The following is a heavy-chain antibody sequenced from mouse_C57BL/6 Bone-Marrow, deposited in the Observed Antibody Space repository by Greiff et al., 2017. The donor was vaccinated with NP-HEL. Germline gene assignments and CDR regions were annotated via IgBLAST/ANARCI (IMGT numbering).Heavy chain of an antibody. V-gene: IGHV1-26*01. CDR1: GYTFTDYY. CDR3: ARGYYDYDWYAY. CDR2: INPNNGGT. J-gene: IGHJ3*01. Sequence: EVQLQQSGPELVKPGASVKISCKASGYTFTDYYMNWVKQSHGRSLEWIGDINPNNGGTSYNQKFKGKATLTVDKSSSTAYMELRSLPSEDSAVYYCARGYYDYDWYAYWGQAPLVTVAA. D-gene: IGHD2-4*01.